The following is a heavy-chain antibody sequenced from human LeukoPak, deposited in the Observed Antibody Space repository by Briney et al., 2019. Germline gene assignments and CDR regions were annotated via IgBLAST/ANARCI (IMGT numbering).Heavy chain of an antibody. CDR1: GGSFSDYF. V-gene: IGHV4-34*01. Sequence: PSETLSLTCAVYGGSFSDYFWSWIRRSPGKGLEWIGEINHSGSTNYNPSLKSRVTISVDTSKNQFSLKLTSVTAADTAVYYCARARVNGKFDYWGQGILVTVSS. CDR3: ARARVNGKFDY. D-gene: IGHD1-14*01. J-gene: IGHJ4*02. CDR2: INHSGST.